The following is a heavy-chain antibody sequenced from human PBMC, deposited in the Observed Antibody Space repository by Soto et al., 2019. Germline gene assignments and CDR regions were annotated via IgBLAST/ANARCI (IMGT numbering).Heavy chain of an antibody. CDR3: ARGTRSVVPAAIGNYYYHYMDV. V-gene: IGHV1-46*03. CDR1: GYTFTSYD. D-gene: IGHD2-2*01. J-gene: IGHJ6*03. Sequence: ASVKVSCKASGYTFTSYDMHWVRQAPGQGLEWMGIINPSGGSTSYAQKFQGRVTMTRDTSTSTVYMELSSLRSEDTAVYYCARGTRSVVPAAIGNYYYHYMDVWGKGTTVTVSS. CDR2: INPSGGST.